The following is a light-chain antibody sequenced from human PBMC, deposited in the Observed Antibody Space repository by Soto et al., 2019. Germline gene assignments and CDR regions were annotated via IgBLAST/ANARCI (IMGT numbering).Light chain of an antibody. CDR1: SSDVGGYHY. V-gene: IGLV2-14*01. CDR3: SSYTTSNTRQIV. J-gene: IGLJ1*01. CDR2: DVS. Sequence: QSALTQPASVSGSPGQSITISCTGTSSDVGGYHYVSWYQQHPGKAPKFMIYDVSNRPSGVSNRCSGSKSGNTASLTISGLQAEDEADYYCSSYTTSNTRQIVFGTGTKLTVL.